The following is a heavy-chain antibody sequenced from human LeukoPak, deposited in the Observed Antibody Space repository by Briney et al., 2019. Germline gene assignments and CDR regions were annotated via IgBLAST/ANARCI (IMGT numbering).Heavy chain of an antibody. V-gene: IGHV4-39*01. Sequence: PSETLSLTCTVSGGSISSSSYYWGWIRQPPGKGLEWIGSIYYSGSTYYNPSLKSRVTISVDTSKNQFSLKLSSVTAADTAVYYCARHEDCSSTSCYTGGGYFDYWGQGTLVTVSS. D-gene: IGHD2-2*02. CDR3: ARHEDCSSTSCYTGGGYFDY. CDR1: GGSISSSSYY. CDR2: IYYSGST. J-gene: IGHJ4*02.